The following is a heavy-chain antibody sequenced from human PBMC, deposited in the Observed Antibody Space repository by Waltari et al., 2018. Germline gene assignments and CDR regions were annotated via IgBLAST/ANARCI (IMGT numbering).Heavy chain of an antibody. CDR3: ARQPPTTVPTPRSPFDT. D-gene: IGHD4-17*01. CDR2: IHISGST. Sequence: QPQLQESGPGLEKPSETLSLTCPVSGGSITPRSYHWAWIRQTPGKGLEWIGSIHISGSTYYNPSLRSRVTMSVDTSNNQFSLKLTSVTAADTAVYYCARQPPTTVPTPRSPFDTWGQGTMVSVSS. CDR1: GGSITPRSYH. V-gene: IGHV4-39*07. J-gene: IGHJ3*02.